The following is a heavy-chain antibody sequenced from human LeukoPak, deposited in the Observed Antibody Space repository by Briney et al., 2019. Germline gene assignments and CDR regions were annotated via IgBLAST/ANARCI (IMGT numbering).Heavy chain of an antibody. CDR3: LGSASYTH. CDR1: GFSFSNYW. V-gene: IGHV3-7*01. J-gene: IGHJ4*02. CDR2: TNQDGSQK. Sequence: GGSLTLSCAASGFSFSNYWMTWARQAPGKGLEWVANTNQDGSQKNYLDSVRGRFTISRDNAKSSLYLQMNSLRVDDTAVYFCLGSASYTHWGQGTLVTVSS. D-gene: IGHD3-10*01.